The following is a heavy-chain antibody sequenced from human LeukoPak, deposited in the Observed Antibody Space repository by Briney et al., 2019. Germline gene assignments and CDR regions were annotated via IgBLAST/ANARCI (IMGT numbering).Heavy chain of an antibody. CDR3: ARGDSSGSSLDY. CDR1: GFPFNDYA. V-gene: IGHV4-30-2*01. Sequence: LILSCAASGFPFNDYAMHWVRQAPGKGLEWIGYIYHSGSTYYNPSLKSRVTISVDRSKNQFSLKLSSVTAADTAVYYCARGDSSGSSLDYWGQGTLVTVSS. J-gene: IGHJ4*02. D-gene: IGHD3-22*01. CDR2: IYHSGST.